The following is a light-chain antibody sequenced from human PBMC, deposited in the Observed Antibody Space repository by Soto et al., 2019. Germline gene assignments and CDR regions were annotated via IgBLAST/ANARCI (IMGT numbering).Light chain of an antibody. CDR2: DVS. J-gene: IGLJ1*01. CDR1: SSDVGGYNY. Sequence: QSVLTQPRSVSGSPGQSVTISCTGTSSDVGGYNYVSWYQQHPGKAPKLMIYDVSKRPSGVPDRFSGSKSGNTASLTISGLPAEDEADYYCCSYAGSYTSPYVFGTGTKLTVL. V-gene: IGLV2-11*01. CDR3: CSYAGSYTSPYV.